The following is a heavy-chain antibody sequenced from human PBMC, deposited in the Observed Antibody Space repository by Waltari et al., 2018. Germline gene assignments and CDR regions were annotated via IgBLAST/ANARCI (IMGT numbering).Heavy chain of an antibody. CDR2: IIPIFGTA. CDR1: GGTFCSYA. V-gene: IGHV1-69*01. D-gene: IGHD6-6*01. Sequence: QVQLVQSGAEVKKPGSSVKVSCKAAGGTFCSYAISWSRQAPGQGLEWMGGIIPIFGTANYAQKFQGRVTITADESTSTAYMELSSLRSEDTAVYYCAREGIAARPYYYYGMDVWGQGTTVTVSS. J-gene: IGHJ6*02. CDR3: AREGIAARPYYYYGMDV.